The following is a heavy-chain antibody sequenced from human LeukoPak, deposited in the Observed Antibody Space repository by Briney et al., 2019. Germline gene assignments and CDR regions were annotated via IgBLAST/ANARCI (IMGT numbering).Heavy chain of an antibody. D-gene: IGHD3-10*01. Sequence: TSETLSLTCTVSGGSISSSSYYWGWVRQPPGKGLEWVGSISYSGRTYKNPSLKSRVTISVDTSKNQFSLKLSSVTAADTAVYYCARAGYYYYYYMDVWGKGTTVTVSS. CDR2: ISYSGRT. CDR3: ARAGYYYYYYMDV. J-gene: IGHJ6*03. CDR1: GGSISSSSYY. V-gene: IGHV4-39*07.